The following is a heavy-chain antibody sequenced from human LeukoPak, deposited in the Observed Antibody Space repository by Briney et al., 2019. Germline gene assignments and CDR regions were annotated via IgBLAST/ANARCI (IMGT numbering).Heavy chain of an antibody. CDR3: ARRRYYDSTGYLD. D-gene: IGHD3-22*01. CDR2: IYHSGST. J-gene: IGHJ1*01. Sequence: SETLSLTCIVSGYSISSGYYWGWIRQPPGKGLEWIGTIYHSGSTSYNPSLKSRVTISVATSKNQFSLKLSSVTAADTALYFCARRRYYDSTGYLDWGQGTLVTVSS. V-gene: IGHV4-38-2*02. CDR1: GYSISSGYY.